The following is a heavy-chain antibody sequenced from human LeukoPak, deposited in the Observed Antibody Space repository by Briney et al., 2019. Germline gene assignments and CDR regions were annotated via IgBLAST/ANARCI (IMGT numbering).Heavy chain of an antibody. Sequence: GGSLRLSCAASGFTFSSYGMHWVRQAPGKGLEWVAFIRYDGSNKYYADSVKGRFTISRDSSKNTLYLQMNSLRAEDTAVYYCAKDRIQLWLVDYWGQGTLVTVSS. J-gene: IGHJ4*02. CDR2: IRYDGSNK. D-gene: IGHD5-18*01. V-gene: IGHV3-30*02. CDR1: GFTFSSYG. CDR3: AKDRIQLWLVDY.